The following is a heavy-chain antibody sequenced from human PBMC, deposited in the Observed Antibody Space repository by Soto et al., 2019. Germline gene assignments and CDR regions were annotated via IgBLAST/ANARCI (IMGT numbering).Heavy chain of an antibody. CDR1: GYTFTSYA. CDR3: AIGYCSSTSCPYYYYYYMDV. Sequence: GASVKVSCKASGYTFTSYAMHWVRQAPGQRLEWMGWINAGNGNTKYSQKFQGRVTITRDTSASTAYMELSSLRSEDTAVYFCAIGYCSSTSCPYYYYYYMDVWGKGTTVTVS. D-gene: IGHD2-2*01. V-gene: IGHV1-3*01. CDR2: INAGNGNT. J-gene: IGHJ6*03.